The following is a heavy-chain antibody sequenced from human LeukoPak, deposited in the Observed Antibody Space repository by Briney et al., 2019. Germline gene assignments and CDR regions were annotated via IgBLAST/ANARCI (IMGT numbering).Heavy chain of an antibody. Sequence: PSETLSLTCTVSGGSISSYYWSWLRQPPGKGLEWIGYIYYSGSTNYNPSLKSRVTISVDTSKNQFSLKLSSVTAADTAVYYCARVATIGRHYYYGMDVWGKGTTVTVSS. D-gene: IGHD5-12*01. CDR3: ARVATIGRHYYYGMDV. J-gene: IGHJ6*04. CDR2: IYYSGST. CDR1: GGSISSYY. V-gene: IGHV4-59*01.